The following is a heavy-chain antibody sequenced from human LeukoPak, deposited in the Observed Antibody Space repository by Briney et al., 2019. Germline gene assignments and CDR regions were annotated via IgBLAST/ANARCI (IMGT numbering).Heavy chain of an antibody. CDR3: ARGVVVAATVDY. J-gene: IGHJ4*02. V-gene: IGHV3-21*01. CDR1: GFTFSSYS. CDR2: ISSSSSYI. Sequence: GGSLRLSCAASGFTFSSYSMSWVRQAPGKGLEWVSSISSSSSYIYYADSVKGRFTISRHNAKNSLYLQMDSLRAEDTAVYYCARGVVVAATVDYWGQGTLVTVSS. D-gene: IGHD2-15*01.